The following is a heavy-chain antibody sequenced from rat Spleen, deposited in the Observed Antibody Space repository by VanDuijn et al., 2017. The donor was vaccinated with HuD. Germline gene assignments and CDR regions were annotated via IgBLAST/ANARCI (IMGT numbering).Heavy chain of an antibody. D-gene: IGHD4-3*01. V-gene: IGHV5-58*01. J-gene: IGHJ4*01. CDR3: AVAGYGY. Sequence: EVQLVESGGGLVQPGRSLKLSCVASGFTFSSYWMAWIRQAPGKGLEWVASITYSGGSTFYPDSVRGRFTISRDNAENTAYLQMNSLWSEDTATYYCAVAGYGYWGQGASVTVSS. CDR2: ITYSGGST. CDR1: GFTFSSYW.